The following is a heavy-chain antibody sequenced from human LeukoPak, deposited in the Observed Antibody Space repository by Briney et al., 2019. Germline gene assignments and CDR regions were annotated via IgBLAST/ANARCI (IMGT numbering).Heavy chain of an antibody. CDR3: AREPYDFWSGGDAFDI. CDR2: INPSGGST. V-gene: IGHV1-46*01. D-gene: IGHD3-3*01. J-gene: IGHJ4*02. Sequence: GASVKVSCKASGYTFTGYYMHWVRQAPGQGLEWMGIINPSGGSTSYAQKFQGRVTMTRDMSTSTDYMELSSLRSEDTAVYYCAREPYDFWSGGDAFDIWGQGTLVTVSS. CDR1: GYTFTGYY.